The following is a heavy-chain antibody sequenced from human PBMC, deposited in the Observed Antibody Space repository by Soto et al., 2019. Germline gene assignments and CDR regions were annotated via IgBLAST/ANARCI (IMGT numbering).Heavy chain of an antibody. Sequence: QVQLVQSGAEVKKPGASVKVSCKASGYTFTSYDINWVRQATGQGLEWMGWMNPNSGNTGYAQKFQGRVTMTRNTAMSTAYREPASLRSEDTAVNYGAGETGGSYRLDNGGERTLATGSS. V-gene: IGHV1-8*01. CDR1: GYTFTSYD. J-gene: IGHJ1*01. D-gene: IGHD1-26*01. CDR3: AGETGGSYRLDN. CDR2: MNPNSGNT.